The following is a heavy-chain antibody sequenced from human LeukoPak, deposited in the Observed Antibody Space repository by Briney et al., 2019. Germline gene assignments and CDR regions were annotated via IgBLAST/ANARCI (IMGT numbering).Heavy chain of an antibody. CDR3: VRDRSSSSYYSC. V-gene: IGHV1-18*04. D-gene: IGHD6-13*01. CDR1: GYTFTDYY. Sequence: ASVKVSCKASGYTFTDYYMHWVRQAPGQGLEWMGWISAYNGNTKYAQNLQGRVTMTTDTTTSTAYMELRSLRSDDTAVYFCVRDRSSSSYYSCWGQGTLVTVSS. CDR2: ISAYNGNT. J-gene: IGHJ4*02.